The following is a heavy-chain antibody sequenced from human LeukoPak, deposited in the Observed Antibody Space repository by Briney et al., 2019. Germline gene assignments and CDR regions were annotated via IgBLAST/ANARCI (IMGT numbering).Heavy chain of an antibody. CDR1: GGSFSGYY. CDR2: INHCGST. CDR3: ARGLGARDY. V-gene: IGHV4-34*01. D-gene: IGHD1-26*01. Sequence: PSETLSLTCAVYGGSFSGYYWSWIRQPPGKGLEWIGEINHCGSTNYNPSLKSRVTISVDTSKNQFSLKLSSVTAADTAVYYCARGLGARDYWGQGTLVTVSS. J-gene: IGHJ4*02.